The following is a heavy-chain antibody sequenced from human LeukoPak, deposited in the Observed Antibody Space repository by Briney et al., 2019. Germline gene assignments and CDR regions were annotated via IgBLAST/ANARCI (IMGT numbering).Heavy chain of an antibody. CDR3: AREASSGWDDYFDY. V-gene: IGHV3-48*03. Sequence: PGGSLRPSCAASGFTFSSSEMNWVRQGPGKGLEWSSYISGTGGTIYYADSVKGRFSFSRDNAKRSLYLQMNSLRAEDTAVYYCAREASSGWDDYFDYWGQGTLVTVSS. J-gene: IGHJ4*02. CDR1: GFTFSSSE. CDR2: ISGTGGTI. D-gene: IGHD6-19*01.